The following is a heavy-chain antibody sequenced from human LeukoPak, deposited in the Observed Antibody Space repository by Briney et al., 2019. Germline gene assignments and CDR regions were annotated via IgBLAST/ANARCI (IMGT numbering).Heavy chain of an antibody. CDR1: GFTFSSYS. Sequence: GGSLRLSCAASGFTFSSYSMNWVRQAPGEGLEWVSSISSSSSYIYYADSVKGRFTISRDNAKNSLYLQMNSLRAEDTAVYYCARVWVEAGGDDYWGQGTLVTVSS. CDR3: ARVWVEAGGDDY. CDR2: ISSSSSYI. V-gene: IGHV3-21*01. J-gene: IGHJ4*02. D-gene: IGHD3-10*01.